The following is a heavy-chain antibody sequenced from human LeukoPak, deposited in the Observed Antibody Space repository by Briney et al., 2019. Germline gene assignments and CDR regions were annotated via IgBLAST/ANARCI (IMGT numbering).Heavy chain of an antibody. J-gene: IGHJ3*02. V-gene: IGHV3-7*04. CDR2: IKQGGSEK. Sequence: PGGSLRLSCATSGFTFSSYYMSWVRQAPGKGLEWVANIKQGGSEKYYVDSVKGRFTISRDNAKNSLYLQMNTLRVEDTAVYYCARASEGAFDIWGQGTVVTVSS. CDR3: ARASEGAFDI. CDR1: GFTFSSYY.